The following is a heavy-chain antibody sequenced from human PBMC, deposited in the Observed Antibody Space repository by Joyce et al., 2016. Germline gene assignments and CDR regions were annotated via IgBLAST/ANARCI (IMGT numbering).Heavy chain of an antibody. Sequence: EVQLVESGGGLVQPGGSLRLSCVASGLTFSDYSMNWVRQAPGKGREWFSYINSGSSSIYYADSVKGRFTISRDNAKNSLYLQMNSLGAEDTAVYYCAVRAGTYSFDCWGQGTLVTVSS. CDR2: INSGSSSI. CDR3: AVRAGTYSFDC. CDR1: GLTFSDYS. D-gene: IGHD1-1*01. J-gene: IGHJ4*02. V-gene: IGHV3-48*04.